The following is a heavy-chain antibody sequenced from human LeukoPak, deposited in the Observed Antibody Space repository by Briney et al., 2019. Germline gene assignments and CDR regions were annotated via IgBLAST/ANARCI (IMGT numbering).Heavy chain of an antibody. Sequence: PGGSLRLSCAASGFTFSSYWMSWVRQAPGKGLEWVANIKEDGSEKYYVDSVKGRFTISRDNSKNTPYLQMNSLRVEDTAVYYCAKQTADLTPDYWGQGTLVTVSS. J-gene: IGHJ4*02. CDR3: AKQTADLTPDY. D-gene: IGHD1-14*01. CDR1: GFTFSSYW. V-gene: IGHV3-7*05. CDR2: IKEDGSEK.